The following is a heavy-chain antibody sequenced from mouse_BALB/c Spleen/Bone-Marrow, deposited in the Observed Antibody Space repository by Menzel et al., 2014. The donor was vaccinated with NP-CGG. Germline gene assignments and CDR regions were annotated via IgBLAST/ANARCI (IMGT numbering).Heavy chain of an antibody. J-gene: IGHJ3*01. V-gene: IGHV14-3*02. Sequence: EVQLQESGAELVKPGASVKLSCTASGFNIKDTYMHWVKQRPEQGLEWIERIDPANGNTKYDPKFQGKATITADTSSNTAYLQLSSLTSEDTAVYYCARWGITTGFAYWGQGTLVTVSA. CDR1: GFNIKDTY. CDR3: ARWGITTGFAY. CDR2: IDPANGNT. D-gene: IGHD2-4*01.